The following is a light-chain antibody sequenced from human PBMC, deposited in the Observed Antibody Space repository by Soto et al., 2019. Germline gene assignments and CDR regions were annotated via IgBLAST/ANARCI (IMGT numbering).Light chain of an antibody. V-gene: IGKV3-15*01. J-gene: IGKJ1*01. CDR1: QTVGDN. CDR2: GAS. CDR3: QQYNIWPLGT. Sequence: ETAMTQSPVTLSLSPGERATLSCRASQTVGDNVAWYQQKPGQPPSLLIYGASTRAPGVPARFSGSGSGTDFILTITSLQSEDFGFYYCQQYNIWPLGTFCQGTRVEI.